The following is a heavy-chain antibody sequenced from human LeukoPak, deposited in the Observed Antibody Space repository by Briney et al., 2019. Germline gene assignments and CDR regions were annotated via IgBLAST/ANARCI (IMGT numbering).Heavy chain of an antibody. CDR1: GFTFSDYY. CDR3: AKSYSYYHMDD. Sequence: GGSLRLSCAASGFTFSDYYMNWIRQAPGKGLEWVSSIRGSGDSTYYADSVKGRFTISRDNTKNTLYLQMNSLRGDDTAVYYCAKSYSYYHMDDWGKGTSVTVSS. J-gene: IGHJ6*03. V-gene: IGHV3-23*01. CDR2: IRGSGDST.